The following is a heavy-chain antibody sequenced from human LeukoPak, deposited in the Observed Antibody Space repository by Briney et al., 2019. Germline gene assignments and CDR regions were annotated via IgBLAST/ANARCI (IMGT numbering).Heavy chain of an antibody. CDR2: IRYDGSNK. CDR3: ATSPTRSGSLRFDY. CDR1: GFTFSSYG. Sequence: PGGSLRLSCAASGFTFSSYGMHWVRQAPGKGLEWVAFIRYDGSNKYYADSVKGRFTISRDNSKNTLYLQMNSLRAEDTAVYYCATSPTRSGSLRFDYWGQGTLVTVSS. D-gene: IGHD3-10*01. J-gene: IGHJ4*02. V-gene: IGHV3-30*02.